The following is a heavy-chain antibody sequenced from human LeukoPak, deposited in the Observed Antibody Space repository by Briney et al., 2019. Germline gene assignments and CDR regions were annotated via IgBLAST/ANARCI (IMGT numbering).Heavy chain of an antibody. V-gene: IGHV4-39*01. D-gene: IGHD2-15*01. CDR1: GGSISSSSYY. CDR3: ASRCSGGSCYYTAGDY. CDR2: IYYSGST. J-gene: IGHJ4*02. Sequence: SETLSLTCTVSGGSISSSSYYWGWIRQPPGEGLEGIGSIYYSGSTYYNPSLKSRVTISVDTSKNQFSLKLSSVTAADTAVYYCASRCSGGSCYYTAGDYWGQGTLVTVSS.